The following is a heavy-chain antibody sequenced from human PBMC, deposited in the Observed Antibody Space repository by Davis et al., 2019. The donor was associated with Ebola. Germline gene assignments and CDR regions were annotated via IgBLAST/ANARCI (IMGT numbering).Heavy chain of an antibody. Sequence: PSETLSLTCAVYGGSFSGYYWSWVRQAPGKGLEWVSYIRTSGSTKYYADSVKGRFSISRDDAKNSLYLQMNSLRDEDTAVYYCAREGGSGSYSNYWGQGTLVTVSS. CDR3: AREGGSGSYSNY. CDR1: GGSFSGYY. CDR2: IRTSGSTK. J-gene: IGHJ4*02. V-gene: IGHV3-11*04. D-gene: IGHD3-10*01.